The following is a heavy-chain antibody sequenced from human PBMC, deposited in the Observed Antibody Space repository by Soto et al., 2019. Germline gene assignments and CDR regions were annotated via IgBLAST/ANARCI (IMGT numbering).Heavy chain of an antibody. V-gene: IGHV4-4*07. D-gene: IGHD2-2*02. CDR3: ARDGYCSRDTCYTDGLDL. Sequence: QVQLQESGPELVKPSETLSLVCSVSGDSVSTSSWSWIRQPAGKGLEWIGRVYARGGTRYNPHLKGRVTVSLDTSKNQVSLRLTSVTAADTASYFCARDGYCSRDTCYTDGLDLWGQGTVVTVSS. CDR2: VYARGGT. J-gene: IGHJ3*01. CDR1: GDSVSTSS.